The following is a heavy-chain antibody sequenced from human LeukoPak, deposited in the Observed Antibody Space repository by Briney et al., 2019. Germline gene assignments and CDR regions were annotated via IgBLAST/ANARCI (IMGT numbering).Heavy chain of an antibody. D-gene: IGHD5-12*01. CDR1: GFTFSNYG. J-gene: IGHJ4*02. V-gene: IGHV3-48*02. CDR2: ISSSDNTI. Sequence: GGSLRLSCAASGFTFSNYGMNWVRQSPVKGLEWLSYISSSDNTIYYADSVKGRFTISRDDAKNSLYLQMNSLRDEDTAVYYCARAMRSGYDYWGQGTLVTVSS. CDR3: ARAMRSGYDY.